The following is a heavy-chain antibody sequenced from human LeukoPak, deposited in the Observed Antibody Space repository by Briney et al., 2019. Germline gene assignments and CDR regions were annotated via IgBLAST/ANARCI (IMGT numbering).Heavy chain of an antibody. D-gene: IGHD1-26*01. CDR2: ISNSGGST. J-gene: IGHJ4*02. V-gene: IGHV3-23*01. CDR3: AKDVGKWESLHFFDY. CDR1: GFTFSSYV. Sequence: GGSLRLSCAASGFTFSSYVMSWVRQAPGKGLEWVSSISNSGGSTYYADSVKGRFTISRDDSRNTLYLQMNSLRGDDTAVYYCAKDVGKWESLHFFDYWGQGTLVTVSS.